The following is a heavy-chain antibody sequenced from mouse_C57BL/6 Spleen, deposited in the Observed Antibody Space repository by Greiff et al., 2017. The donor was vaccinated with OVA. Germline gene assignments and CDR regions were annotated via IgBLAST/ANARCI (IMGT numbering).Heavy chain of an antibody. Sequence: VQLVESGPELVKPGASVKISCKASGYAFSSSWMNWVKQRPGKGLEWIGRIYPGDGDTNYNGKFKGKATLTADKSSSTAYMQLSSLTSEDSAVYFCARTIYYDYDDGRAMDYWGQGTSVTVSS. CDR1: GYAFSSSW. CDR2: IYPGDGDT. V-gene: IGHV1-82*01. CDR3: ARTIYYDYDDGRAMDY. J-gene: IGHJ4*01. D-gene: IGHD2-4*01.